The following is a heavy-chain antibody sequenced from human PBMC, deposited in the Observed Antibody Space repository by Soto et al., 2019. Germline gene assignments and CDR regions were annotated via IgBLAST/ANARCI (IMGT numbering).Heavy chain of an antibody. Sequence: EVQLLESGGGLVQPGGSLRLSCAASGFTFSSYAMTWVRQAPGKGLEWVSGISGSGASTFYADSVKGRFTTSRDTSKNTLFLQMTSLRAEDTAVYFCARPRHDYNILDYWGQGTLVTVSS. CDR1: GFTFSSYA. D-gene: IGHD4-4*01. CDR3: ARPRHDYNILDY. J-gene: IGHJ4*02. V-gene: IGHV3-23*01. CDR2: ISGSGAST.